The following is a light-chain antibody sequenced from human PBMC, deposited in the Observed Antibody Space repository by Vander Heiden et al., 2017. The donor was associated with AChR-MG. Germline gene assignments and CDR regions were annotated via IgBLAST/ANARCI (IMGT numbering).Light chain of an antibody. Sequence: DLQMTQSPSALSASIGDRVTITCRASQSISTYLNWYQQKPGNAPQLLIYAASTLQSGVPSRFSGSRSGTYFTLTISSLQSEDFATYYCQQRDSVPLPFGGGTKVEIK. V-gene: IGKV1-39*01. J-gene: IGKJ4*01. CDR3: QQRDSVPLP. CDR2: AAS. CDR1: QSISTY.